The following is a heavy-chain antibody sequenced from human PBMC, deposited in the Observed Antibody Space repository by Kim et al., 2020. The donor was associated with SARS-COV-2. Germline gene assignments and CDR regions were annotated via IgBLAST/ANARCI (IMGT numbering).Heavy chain of an antibody. V-gene: IGHV5-10-1*01. CDR2: IDPSDSYT. CDR3: VRLEVGGWYSDWFDP. D-gene: IGHD6-19*01. J-gene: IGHJ5*02. CDR1: GYSFTSYW. Sequence: GESLKISCKGSGYSFTSYWISWVRQMPGKGLEWMGRIDPSDSYTNYSPSFQGHVTISADKSISTAYLQWSSLKASDTAMYYCVRLEVGGWYSDWFDPWGQGTLVTVSS.